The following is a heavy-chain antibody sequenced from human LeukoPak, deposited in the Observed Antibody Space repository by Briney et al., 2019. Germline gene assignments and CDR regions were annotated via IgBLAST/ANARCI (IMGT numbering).Heavy chain of an antibody. CDR2: IVVGSGNT. CDR1: GFTFTSSA. CDR3: AARSSYSSGWNFDY. D-gene: IGHD6-19*01. V-gene: IGHV1-58*01. J-gene: IGHJ4*02. Sequence: SVKVSCKASGFTFTSSAVQWVRQARGQRLEWIGWIVVGSGNTNYAQKFQERVTITRDMSTSTAYMELSSLRSEDTAVYYCAARSSYSSGWNFDYWGQGTLVTVSS.